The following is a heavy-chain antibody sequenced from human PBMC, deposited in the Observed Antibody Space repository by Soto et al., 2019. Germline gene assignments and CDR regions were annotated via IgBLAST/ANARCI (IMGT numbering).Heavy chain of an antibody. CDR3: AREMGACSDSSCYPGPYDS. V-gene: IGHV3-48*02. CDR1: GFTFSSYS. D-gene: IGHD3-16*01. CDR2: ISSSSSTI. Sequence: PGGSLRLSCAASGFTFSSYSMNWVRQAPGKGLEWVSSISSSSSTIYYADSVKGRFTISRDNAKNSLYLQLNSLRDEDTAVYYCAREMGACSDSSCYPGPYDSWGQGTLVTVSS. J-gene: IGHJ5*02.